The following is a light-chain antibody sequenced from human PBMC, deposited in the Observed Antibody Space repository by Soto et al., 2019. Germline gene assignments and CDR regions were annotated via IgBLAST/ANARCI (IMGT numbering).Light chain of an antibody. CDR3: QQRINWPLT. V-gene: IGKV3-11*01. CDR2: VAS. Sequence: EIVLTQSPATLSLSPGERATLSCRASQSVSIYLAWYQQKPGQAPRLLIYVASNRATGIPARFSGSGSGTDFTLTISSLEPEDFAVYYCQQRINWPLTFGGGTKVEIK. CDR1: QSVSIY. J-gene: IGKJ4*01.